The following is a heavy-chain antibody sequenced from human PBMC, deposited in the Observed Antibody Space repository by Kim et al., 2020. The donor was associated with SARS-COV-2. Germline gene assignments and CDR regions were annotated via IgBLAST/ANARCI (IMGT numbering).Heavy chain of an antibody. CDR3: ARPYRGGSFDI. D-gene: IGHD3-16*01. J-gene: IGHJ3*02. CDR2: IKQDASVI. Sequence: GGSLRLFCAASGFTFRSYWMSWVRQAPGKGLEWVASIKQDASVISYVDSVRGRFTISRDNAKNSLSLQMDSLRAEDTALSFCARPYRGGSFDIWGQGTMV. CDR1: GFTFRSYW. V-gene: IGHV3-7*01.